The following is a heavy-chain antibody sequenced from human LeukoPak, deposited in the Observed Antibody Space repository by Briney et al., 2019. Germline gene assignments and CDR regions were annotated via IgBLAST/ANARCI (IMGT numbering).Heavy chain of an antibody. CDR1: GFTFSSYW. J-gene: IGHJ6*02. CDR2: INSDGSST. D-gene: IGHD3-9*01. CDR3: AREYFTYYYYGMDV. Sequence: GGSLRLSCAASGFTFSSYWMHWVRQAPGKGLVWVSRINSDGSSTSYADSVKGRFTISRDNAKNTLYLQMNSLRAEDTAVYYCAREYFTYYYYGMDVWGQGTTVTVSS. V-gene: IGHV3-74*01.